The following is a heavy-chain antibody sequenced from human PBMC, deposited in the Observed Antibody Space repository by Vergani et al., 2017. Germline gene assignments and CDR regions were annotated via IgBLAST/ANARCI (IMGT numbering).Heavy chain of an antibody. Sequence: QVQLQESGPGLVKPSQTLSLTCSVSGGAVNSGSNFWSWIRQPAGKGLEWIGRIYTSESTNYNPSLKSRVTMSVDTSNNQFSLKLSSVTAADTAVYYCAREGGGMAARSFDYWGQGTLVTVSS. CDR3: AREGGGMAARSFDY. CDR1: GGAVNSGSNF. J-gene: IGHJ4*02. D-gene: IGHD6-6*01. V-gene: IGHV4-61*02. CDR2: IYTSEST.